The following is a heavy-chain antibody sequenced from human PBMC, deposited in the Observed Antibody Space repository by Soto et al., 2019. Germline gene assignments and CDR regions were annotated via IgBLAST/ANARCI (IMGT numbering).Heavy chain of an antibody. Sequence: ASVKVSCKASGYTFTSYGISWVRQAPGQGLEWMGWISAYNGSTNYAQKLQGRVTMTTDTSTSTAYMELRSLRSDDTAVYYCARECSGGSCYSSSYGMDVWGQGTTVTVSS. CDR3: ARECSGGSCYSSSYGMDV. CDR1: GYTFTSYG. J-gene: IGHJ6*02. V-gene: IGHV1-18*01. D-gene: IGHD2-15*01. CDR2: ISAYNGST.